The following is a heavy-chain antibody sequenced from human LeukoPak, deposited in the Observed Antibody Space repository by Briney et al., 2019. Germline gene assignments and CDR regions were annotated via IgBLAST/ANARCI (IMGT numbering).Heavy chain of an antibody. CDR3: ASGNEMTGTSGHYSFDL. J-gene: IGHJ4*02. Sequence: SETLSLTCTVSFGSLNSYFWTWVRQPAGKGLEWIGRVSDTGTAYHNPSLANRVTVFLDTSKNQVSLRVTSVTAADTAGYYCASGNEMTGTSGHYSFDLWGQGTLVSVSS. D-gene: IGHD1-7*01. CDR2: VSDTGTA. V-gene: IGHV4-4*07. CDR1: FGSLNSYF.